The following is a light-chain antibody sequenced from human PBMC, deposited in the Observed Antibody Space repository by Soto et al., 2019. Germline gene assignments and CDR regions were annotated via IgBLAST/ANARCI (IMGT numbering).Light chain of an antibody. J-gene: IGLJ3*02. CDR2: EVT. V-gene: IGLV2-14*01. CDR1: SSDVGGYNR. CDR3: TSHTSANTWV. Sequence: QSALTQPASVSGSPGQSITISCTGSSSDVGGYNRVSWYRQHPGEAPKLIIYEVTHRPSGVSHRFSGSKSDNTASLTISDLQAEDEDDYYCTSHTSANTWVFGVGTKLTVL.